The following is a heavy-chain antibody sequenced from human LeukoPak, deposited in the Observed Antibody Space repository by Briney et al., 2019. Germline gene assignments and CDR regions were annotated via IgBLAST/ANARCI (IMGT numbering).Heavy chain of an antibody. D-gene: IGHD3-9*01. CDR2: VYSSGST. CDR1: GGSISSYY. CDR3: ARTTGRGVDDAFDI. J-gene: IGHJ3*02. V-gene: IGHV4-59*08. Sequence: PSETLSLTCTVSGGSISSYYWSWIRQPPGKGLEWIGYVYSSGSTNYNPSVKSRVTISVDTSKNQFSLRLSSMTAADTAVYYCARTTGRGVDDAFDIWGQGTMVTVSS.